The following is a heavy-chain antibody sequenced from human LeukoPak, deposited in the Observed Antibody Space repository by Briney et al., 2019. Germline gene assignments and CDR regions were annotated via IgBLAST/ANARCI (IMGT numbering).Heavy chain of an antibody. CDR2: ISDSGSIT. J-gene: IGHJ4*02. V-gene: IGHV3-23*01. CDR1: GFAFSSQA. CDR3: AKFYDISTGYFDC. Sequence: GGSLRLSCAASGFAFSSQAMGWVRQAPGKGLEWVSVISDSGSITYYADSVKGRFTISRDNSKNTLYLQMNSLRAEDTAVYYCAKFYDISTGYFDCWGQGTLVTVSS. D-gene: IGHD3-9*01.